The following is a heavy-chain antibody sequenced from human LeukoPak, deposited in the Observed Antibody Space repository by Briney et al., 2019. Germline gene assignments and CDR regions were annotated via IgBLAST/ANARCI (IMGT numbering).Heavy chain of an antibody. D-gene: IGHD6-13*01. Sequence: PSETLSLTCTVSGGSISSGDYCWSWIRQPPGKGLEWIGYIYYSGSTYYNPSLKSRVTISVDTSKNQFTLKLSSVTAADTAVYYCARAQPYSSIDHEQGGPLDYWGQGTLVTVSS. CDR2: IYYSGST. J-gene: IGHJ4*02. V-gene: IGHV4-30-4*02. CDR3: ARAQPYSSIDHEQGGPLDY. CDR1: GGSISSGDYC.